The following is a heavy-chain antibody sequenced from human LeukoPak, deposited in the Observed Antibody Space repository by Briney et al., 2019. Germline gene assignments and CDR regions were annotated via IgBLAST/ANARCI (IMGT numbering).Heavy chain of an antibody. D-gene: IGHD6-19*01. CDR3: ARESERSGWYDY. J-gene: IGHJ4*02. CDR2: ISADGGST. Sequence: GGSLRLSCVASGLNFDDSAMHWVRQAPGKGLEWVSLISADGGSTFSADSVKGRFSISRDNSKNSLYLQMNSLRSEDTAMYYCARESERSGWYDYWGQGTLVTVSS. V-gene: IGHV3-43*02. CDR1: GLNFDDSA.